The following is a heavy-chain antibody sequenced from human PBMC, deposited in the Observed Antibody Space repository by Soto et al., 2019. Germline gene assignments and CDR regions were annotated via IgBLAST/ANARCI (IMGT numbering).Heavy chain of an antibody. CDR3: AQTYSSSWYVWFKL. V-gene: IGHV2-5*02. CDR1: GFSLSTSGVG. Sequence: QITLKESGPTLVKPTQTLTLTCTFSGFSLSTSGVGVGWIRQPPGKALEWLALIYWDDDKRYSPSLKSRFTITKDTSKNQVVLTMTNMDPVDTATYYCAQTYSSSWYVWFKLWGQGTLVTVSS. CDR2: IYWDDDK. D-gene: IGHD6-13*01. J-gene: IGHJ4*02.